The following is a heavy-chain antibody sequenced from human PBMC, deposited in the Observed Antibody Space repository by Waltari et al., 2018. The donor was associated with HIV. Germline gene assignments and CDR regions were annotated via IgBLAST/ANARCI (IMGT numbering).Heavy chain of an antibody. CDR2: IRSNAYGGTT. CDR1: GFTFGDYA. D-gene: IGHD2-2*01. V-gene: IGHV3-49*03. Sequence: EVQLVESGGRLVQPGRSLRLSCTASGFTFGDYAMGWFRQPPGKGLEWVAFIRSNAYGGTTEYAATVADRFIISRDDSKSVAYLQMDSLSTEDTAVYFCARWVLPAKYFDLWGLGTLVTVSS. CDR3: ARWVLPAKYFDL. J-gene: IGHJ4*02.